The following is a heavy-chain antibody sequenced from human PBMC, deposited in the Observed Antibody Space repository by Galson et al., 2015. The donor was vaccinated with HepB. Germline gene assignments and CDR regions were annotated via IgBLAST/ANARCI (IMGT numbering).Heavy chain of an antibody. CDR2: IRFDGSNQ. V-gene: IGHV3-30*02. Sequence: SLRLSCAASGFTFGSFNMHWVRQAPGKGLEWVALIRFDGSNQSYVDSVGGRFTISRDNSKNTVYLQINGLRVDDTAVYYCTRDGRYCSSTGCFIRVNAFDLWGQGTMITVSS. J-gene: IGHJ3*01. D-gene: IGHD2-2*01. CDR1: GFTFGSFN. CDR3: TRDGRYCSSTGCFIRVNAFDL.